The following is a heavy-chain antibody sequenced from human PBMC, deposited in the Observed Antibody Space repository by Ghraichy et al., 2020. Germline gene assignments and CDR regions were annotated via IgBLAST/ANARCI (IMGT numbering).Heavy chain of an antibody. CDR3: TRPGVLVSGNDY. J-gene: IGHJ4*02. CDR1: GFTFSGST. V-gene: IGHV3-73*01. Sequence: GGSLRLSCAASGFTFSGSTMHWVRLASGKGLEWVGLIRNKGNNYATEYAASVKGRFTISRDDSKNTAYLQMNSLTTEDPAVYYCTRPGVLVSGNDYWGQGTLVTVSS. D-gene: IGHD5-12*01. CDR2: IRNKGNNYAT.